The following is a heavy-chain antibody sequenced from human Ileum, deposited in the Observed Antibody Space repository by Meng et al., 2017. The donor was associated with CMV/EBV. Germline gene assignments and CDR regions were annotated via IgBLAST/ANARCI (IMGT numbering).Heavy chain of an antibody. Sequence: GSLRLSCTVSGGSVNDFHCWSWIRQPPGKGLEWIAYVSYNGNTNYNPSLKSRVSISSDAAKNQFSLRLTSATTADTAVYYCARGWAEIRFSGAMDVWGQGTTVTVSS. CDR1: GGSVNDFHC. J-gene: IGHJ6*02. V-gene: IGHV4-59*02. D-gene: IGHD3-3*01. CDR3: ARGWAEIRFSGAMDV. CDR2: VSYNGNT.